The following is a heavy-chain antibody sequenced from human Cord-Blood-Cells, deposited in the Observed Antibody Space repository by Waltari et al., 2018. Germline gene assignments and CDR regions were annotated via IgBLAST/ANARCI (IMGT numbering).Heavy chain of an antibody. V-gene: IGHV4-38-2*01. CDR3: ARTSWGRWYFDL. J-gene: IGHJ2*01. CDR2: IYHSGRT. D-gene: IGHD6-13*01. CDR1: GYSISSGYY. Sequence: QVQLQESGPGLVKPSETLSLTCAVSGYSISSGYYWGWIRQPPGKGLEWIGSIYHSGRTYYSPSLRSGVTISVDTSKSQLSLKLSSVTAADTAVYYCARTSWGRWYFDLWGRGTLVTVS.